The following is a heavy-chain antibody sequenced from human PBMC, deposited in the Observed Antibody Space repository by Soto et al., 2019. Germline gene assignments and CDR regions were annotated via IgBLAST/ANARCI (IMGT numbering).Heavy chain of an antibody. CDR2: INPNSGGT. D-gene: IGHD2-21*02. V-gene: IGHV1-2*04. CDR1: GYTFTGYY. J-gene: IGHJ4*02. Sequence: ASVKVSFKASGYTFTGYYMHWLRQAPGQGLEWMGWINPNSGGTNYAQKFQGWVTMTRDTSISTAYMELSRLRSDDTAVYYCARGTDGGDHLDYWGQGTLVTVSS. CDR3: ARGTDGGDHLDY.